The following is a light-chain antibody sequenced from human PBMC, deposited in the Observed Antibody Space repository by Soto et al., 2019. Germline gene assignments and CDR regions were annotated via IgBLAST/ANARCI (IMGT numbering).Light chain of an antibody. CDR3: AVWDDSLNGRWV. CDR2: SND. CDR1: SSNIGTNT. V-gene: IGLV1-44*01. J-gene: IGLJ3*02. Sequence: QPVLTQPPSASGTPGQRVTISCSGSSSNIGTNTVNWYQQLPGSAPKLLIYSNDQRPSGVPDRFSGSKSDTSASLAISGLQSEDEADYYCAVWDDSLNGRWVFGGGTKLTVL.